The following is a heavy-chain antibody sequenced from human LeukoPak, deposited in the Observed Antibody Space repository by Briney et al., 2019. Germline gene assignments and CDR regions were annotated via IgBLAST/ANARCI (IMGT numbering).Heavy chain of an antibody. CDR1: GFTFSTYG. D-gene: IGHD5-24*01. V-gene: IGHV3-30*02. CDR2: IRYDESNK. J-gene: IGHJ4*02. CDR3: ASEMATRGAY. Sequence: GGSLRLSCAASGFTFSTYGMHWVRQAPGKGLEWVAFIRYDESNKYYTDSVKGRFTISRDNSKNTLYLQMNSLRPDDTAVYYCASEMATRGAYWGQGTLVTVSS.